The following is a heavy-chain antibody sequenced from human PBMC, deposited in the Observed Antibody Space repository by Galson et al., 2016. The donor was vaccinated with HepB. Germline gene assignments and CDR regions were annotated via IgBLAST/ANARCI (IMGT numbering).Heavy chain of an antibody. CDR1: DYSFTSGSF. V-gene: IGHV4-38-2*01. CDR2: IYHSGTT. J-gene: IGHJ3*02. D-gene: IGHD1-26*01. CDR3: AKDAGVGVFDI. Sequence: SETLSLTCAVSDYSFTSGSFWVWIRQPPGKGLEWLGTIYHSGTTHYNPSLKSRLTISVHTSKNQFSLNLSSVTAADTAIYYCAKDAGVGVFDIWGRGTKVTVSS.